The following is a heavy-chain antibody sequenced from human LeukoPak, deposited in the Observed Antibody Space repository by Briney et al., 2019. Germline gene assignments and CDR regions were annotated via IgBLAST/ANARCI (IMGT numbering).Heavy chain of an antibody. J-gene: IGHJ5*02. CDR2: IIPIFGTA. Sequence: GASVKVSCKASGGTFSSYAISWVRQAPGQGLEWMGGIIPIFGTANYAQKFQGRVTITADESTSTAYMELSSLRSEDTAVYYCAGSPSPVIVVVRFNWFDPWGQGTLVTVSS. D-gene: IGHD3-22*01. V-gene: IGHV1-69*13. CDR3: AGSPSPVIVVVRFNWFDP. CDR1: GGTFSSYA.